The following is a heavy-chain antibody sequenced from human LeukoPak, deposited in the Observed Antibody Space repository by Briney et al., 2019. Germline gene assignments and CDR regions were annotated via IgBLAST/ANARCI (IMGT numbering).Heavy chain of an antibody. V-gene: IGHV3-23*01. Sequence: PGGSLRLSCTASGLNFRSYALSWVRQAPGKGLEWVSGIRDNDFSTYYADSVKGRFTISRDNAKNSLYLQMNSLRSEDTAVYYCRVYSSSYSYYYYMDVWGKGTTVTVSS. J-gene: IGHJ6*03. CDR1: GLNFRSYA. D-gene: IGHD6-6*01. CDR2: IRDNDFST. CDR3: RVYSSSYSYYYYMDV.